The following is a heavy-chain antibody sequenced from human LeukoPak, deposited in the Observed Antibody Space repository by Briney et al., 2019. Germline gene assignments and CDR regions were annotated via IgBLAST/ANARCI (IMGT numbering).Heavy chain of an antibody. Sequence: SETLSLTCTVSGGSISSYYWSWIRQPAGKGLEWIGRIYTSGSTNYNPSLKSRVTMSVDTSKNQFSLKLSSVTAADTAVYYCARGVSLWNYYGSGSGWAHFDYWGQGTLVTVSS. CDR2: IYTSGST. V-gene: IGHV4-4*07. J-gene: IGHJ4*02. D-gene: IGHD3-10*01. CDR1: GGSISSYY. CDR3: ARGVSLWNYYGSGSGWAHFDY.